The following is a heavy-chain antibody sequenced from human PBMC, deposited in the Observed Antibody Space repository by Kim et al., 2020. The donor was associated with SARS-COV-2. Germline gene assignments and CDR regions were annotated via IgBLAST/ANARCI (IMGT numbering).Heavy chain of an antibody. J-gene: IGHJ4*02. CDR3: ARGQGGSPIHTCDY. D-gene: IGHD2-15*01. V-gene: IGHV1-46*01. Sequence: AQKFQGRVTMTRDPSTSTVYMELSSLRSEDTAVYYCARGQGGSPIHTCDYWGQGTLVTVSS.